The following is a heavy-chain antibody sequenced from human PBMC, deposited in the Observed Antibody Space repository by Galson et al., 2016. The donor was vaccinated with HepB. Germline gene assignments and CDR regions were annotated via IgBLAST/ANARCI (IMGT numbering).Heavy chain of an antibody. CDR2: TYYRSKWYN. CDR1: GDSVSSINAA. V-gene: IGHV6-1*01. Sequence: CAISGDSVSSINAAWHWLRQSPSRGLEWLGRTYYRSKWYNDYATSLKGRIIITPDTSKNQFSLQLDSVSHEDTAVYYCASGTAYGSAFEFWGQGTLVTVSS. J-gene: IGHJ3*01. D-gene: IGHD3-10*01. CDR3: ASGTAYGSAFEF.